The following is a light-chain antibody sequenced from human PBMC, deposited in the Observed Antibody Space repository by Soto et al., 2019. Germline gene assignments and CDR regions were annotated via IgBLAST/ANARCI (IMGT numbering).Light chain of an antibody. CDR2: EVS. Sequence: QSALTQPPSASGSPGQSVTISCTGTSSDVGGYNYVSWYQRHPGKAPKLMIYEVSKRPSGAPDRFSGSKSGNTASLTVSGLQAEDEADYYCSSYAGSKWGFGTGTKVTVL. CDR1: SSDVGGYNY. CDR3: SSYAGSKWG. V-gene: IGLV2-8*01. J-gene: IGLJ1*01.